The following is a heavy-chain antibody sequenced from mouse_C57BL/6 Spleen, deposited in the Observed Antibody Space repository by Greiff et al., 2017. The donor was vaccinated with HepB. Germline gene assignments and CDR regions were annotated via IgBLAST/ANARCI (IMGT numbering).Heavy chain of an antibody. Sequence: VQLQQSGAELVRPGASVKLSCKASGYTFTDYYINWVKQRPGQGLEWIARIYPGSGNTYYNEKFKGKATLTAEKSSSTAYMQLSSLTSEDSAVYFCARNGNCFDYWGQGTTLTVSS. CDR1: GYTFTDYY. CDR3: ARNGNCFDY. V-gene: IGHV1-76*01. CDR2: IYPGSGNT. D-gene: IGHD4-1*01. J-gene: IGHJ2*01.